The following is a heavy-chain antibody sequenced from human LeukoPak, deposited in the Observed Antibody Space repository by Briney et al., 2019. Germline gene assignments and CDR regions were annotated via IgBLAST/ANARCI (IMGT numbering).Heavy chain of an antibody. D-gene: IGHD4-17*01. V-gene: IGHV4-4*07. Sequence: SETLSLTCTVSGGSISSYYWSWIRQPAGKGLEWIGRIYTSGSTNYNPSLKSRVTMSVDTSKNQFSLKLSSVTAEDTAVYYCAKDLPDYGDYIEGYWGQGTLVTVSS. J-gene: IGHJ4*02. CDR1: GGSISSYY. CDR2: IYTSGST. CDR3: AKDLPDYGDYIEGY.